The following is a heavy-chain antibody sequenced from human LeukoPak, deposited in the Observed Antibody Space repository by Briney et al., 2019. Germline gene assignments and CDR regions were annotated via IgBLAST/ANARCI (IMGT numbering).Heavy chain of an antibody. CDR2: INPSGGST. CDR3: ARETPGYGDFIY. D-gene: IGHD4-17*01. CDR1: GYTFTSYY. V-gene: IGHV1-46*01. J-gene: IGHJ4*02. Sequence: GASVKVSFTASGYTFTSYYIHWVRQAPGQGLEWMGLINPSGGSTIFAQKFQGRITMTRDTSTSTVYMDLSSLRSEDTAVYYCARETPGYGDFIYWGQGTLVTVSS.